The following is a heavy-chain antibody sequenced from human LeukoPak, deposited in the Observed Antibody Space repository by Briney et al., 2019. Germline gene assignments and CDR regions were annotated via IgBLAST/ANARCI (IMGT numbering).Heavy chain of an antibody. D-gene: IGHD2-2*02. Sequence: SVKVSCKASGGTFSSYAIRWVRQAPGQGLEWMGGIIPIFGTANYAQKFQGRVTITADESTSTAYMELSSLRSEDSAVYYCASWDIVVVPAAIPSYYYGMDVWGQGTTVTVSS. J-gene: IGHJ6*02. CDR3: ASWDIVVVPAAIPSYYYGMDV. CDR2: IIPIFGTA. CDR1: GGTFSSYA. V-gene: IGHV1-69*01.